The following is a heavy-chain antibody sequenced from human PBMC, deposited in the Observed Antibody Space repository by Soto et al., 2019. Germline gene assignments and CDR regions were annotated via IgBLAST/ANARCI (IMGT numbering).Heavy chain of an antibody. Sequence: PSDTLSLTSTVSGGSISNYCWSWIRQHPGKGLEWIGYIHYSGNTKYNPSLKSRVTISADTSKNQFSLKLSSVTAADTAVYYCARGHYDFWSGYFATIDYWGQGTLVTVSS. CDR1: GGSISNYC. CDR3: ARGHYDFWSGYFATIDY. CDR2: IHYSGNT. D-gene: IGHD3-3*01. V-gene: IGHV4-59*08. J-gene: IGHJ4*02.